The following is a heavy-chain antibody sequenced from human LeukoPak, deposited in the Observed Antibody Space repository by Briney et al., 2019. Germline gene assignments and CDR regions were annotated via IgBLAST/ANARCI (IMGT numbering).Heavy chain of an antibody. D-gene: IGHD3-10*01. CDR2: IIPILGIA. V-gene: IGHV1-69*02. CDR3: AAFYGSGKAAFDY. Sequence: SVKASCKASGGTFSSYTISWVRQAPGQGLEWMGRIIPILGIANYAQKFQGRVTITADKSTSTAYMELSSLRSEDTAVYYCAAFYGSGKAAFDYWGQGTLVTVSS. J-gene: IGHJ4*02. CDR1: GGTFSSYT.